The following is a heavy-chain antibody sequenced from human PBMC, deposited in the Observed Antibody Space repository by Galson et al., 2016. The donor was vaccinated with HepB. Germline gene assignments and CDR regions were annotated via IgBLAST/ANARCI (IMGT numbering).Heavy chain of an antibody. V-gene: IGHV1-18*01. CDR2: ISAYNGKT. CDR3: TRDGPDYGDYINFDY. CDR1: GYTFTNHG. J-gene: IGHJ4*02. Sequence: SVKVSCKASGYTFTNHGISWVRQAPGQGLEWMAWISAYNGKTNYAQALQDRVTMTTDTSTSTAYMELRSLKPDDTAVYYCTRDGPDYGDYINFDYGGQGTLVTVSS. D-gene: IGHD4-17*01.